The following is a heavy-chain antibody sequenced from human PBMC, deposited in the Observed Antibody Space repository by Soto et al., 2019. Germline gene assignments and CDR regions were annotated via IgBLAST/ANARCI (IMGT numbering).Heavy chain of an antibody. D-gene: IGHD3-9*01. V-gene: IGHV4-30-2*01. J-gene: IGHJ6*02. CDR3: ARDRTGSYYYYGMDV. CDR1: GGSISSGGYS. CDR2: IYHSGST. Sequence: NPSETLSLTCAVSGGSISSGGYSWSWIRQPPGKGLEWIGYIYHSGSTYYNPSLKSRVTISVDRSKNQFSLKLSSVTAADTAVYYCARDRTGSYYYYGMDVWGQGTTVTVSS.